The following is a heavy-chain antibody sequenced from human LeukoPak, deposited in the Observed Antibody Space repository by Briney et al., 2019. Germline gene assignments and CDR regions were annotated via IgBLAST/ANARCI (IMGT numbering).Heavy chain of an antibody. J-gene: IGHJ4*02. CDR1: GCLFTNYW. D-gene: IGHD3-10*01. V-gene: IGHV5-51*01. CDR2: IFPGGSDT. Sequence: GGSLEISWKGSGCLFTNYWIGGVRQPPGRGLEWMCFIFPGGSDTKSSPSFHGHVSLSADPSISSAYLQWDSLKASDSGMYYCVRHQRSSYHFDYWGQGTLVTVSA. CDR3: VRHQRSSYHFDY.